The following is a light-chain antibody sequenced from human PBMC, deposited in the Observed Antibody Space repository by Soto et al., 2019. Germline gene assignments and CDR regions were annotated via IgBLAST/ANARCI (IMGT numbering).Light chain of an antibody. J-gene: IGKJ5*01. CDR3: QQYGSSPLIT. CDR2: GVS. V-gene: IGKV3-20*01. Sequence: EIFFTQSPGTLSLSPGQRATLSCRASQRLSASDIAWYQQKPGQAPKFIIYGVSSRATGIPDRFSGSGSGTDFTLTISRLEPEDFAVYHCQQYGSSPLITFGQGTRLEIK. CDR1: QRLSASD.